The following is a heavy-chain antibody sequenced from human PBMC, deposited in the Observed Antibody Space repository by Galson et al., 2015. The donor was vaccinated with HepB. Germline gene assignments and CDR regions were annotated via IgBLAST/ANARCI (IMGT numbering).Heavy chain of an antibody. CDR3: ARDQGDGYVNYYYYFGMDV. D-gene: IGHD5-24*01. Sequence: SLRLSCAASGFTVSTNYMSWVRQAPGKGLEWVPVIYSGGRTYYADSVKGRFTISRDNSKNTLYLQMNSLRAEDTAVYYCARDQGDGYVNYYYYFGMDVWGQGTTVTVSS. CDR2: IYSGGRT. J-gene: IGHJ6*02. V-gene: IGHV3-66*01. CDR1: GFTVSTNY.